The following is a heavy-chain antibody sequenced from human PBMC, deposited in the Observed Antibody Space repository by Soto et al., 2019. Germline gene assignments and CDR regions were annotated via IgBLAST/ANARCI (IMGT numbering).Heavy chain of an antibody. CDR1: GYTFTGYY. Sequence: ASVKVSCKASGYTFTGYYMYWVRQAPGQGLEWMGWINAHSGDANYAQKFQGRVTMTRDTSTSTVYMELSRLISDDTAVYYCARDRWGGNCKYAPSVYYFYGVYLWGQGTSVTVSS. CDR2: INAHSGDA. D-gene: IGHD1-7*01. V-gene: IGHV1-2*02. CDR3: ARDRWGGNCKYAPSVYYFYGVYL. J-gene: IGHJ6*01.